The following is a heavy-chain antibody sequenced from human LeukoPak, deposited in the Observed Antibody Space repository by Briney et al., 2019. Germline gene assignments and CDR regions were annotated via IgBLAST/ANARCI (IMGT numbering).Heavy chain of an antibody. D-gene: IGHD3-10*01. J-gene: IGHJ5*02. V-gene: IGHV3-7*01. Sequence: GGSPRLSCAASGFTFSSYWMSWVRQAPGKGLEWVANIKQDGSEKYYVDSVKGRFTISRDNAKNSLYLQMNSLRAEDTAVYYCARDPRSAMVRGVKKNWFDPWGQGTLVTVSS. CDR2: IKQDGSEK. CDR3: ARDPRSAMVRGVKKNWFDP. CDR1: GFTFSSYW.